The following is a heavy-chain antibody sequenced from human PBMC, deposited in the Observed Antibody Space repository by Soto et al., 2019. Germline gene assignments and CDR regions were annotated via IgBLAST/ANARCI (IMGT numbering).Heavy chain of an antibody. CDR1: GYTFTDYY. CDR2: INPNSGGT. CDR3: ARDQSPSSGWPGMDV. J-gene: IGHJ6*02. Sequence: QVQLVQSGDEVKKPGASVKVSCKDSGYTFTDYYMHWVRQAPGQGLEWMGWINPNSGGTNYAQKFQGRVTMTRDTSISTAYMELNRLRSEDTAVYYCARDQSPSSGWPGMDVWGQGTTVTVSS. D-gene: IGHD6-19*01. V-gene: IGHV1-2*02.